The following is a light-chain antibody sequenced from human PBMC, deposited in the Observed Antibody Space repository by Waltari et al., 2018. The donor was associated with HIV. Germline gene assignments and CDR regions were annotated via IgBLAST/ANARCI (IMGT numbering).Light chain of an antibody. Sequence: SSDLTQDPAVSVALGPTVRITCQGDSLRSYYASWYQQKPGQAPVIVTYGKNNRPSGMPDRFSGSSSGNTASLTITGAQAEDEADYYCNCRDSSGKHYVFGTGTKVTVL. CDR3: NCRDSSGKHYV. V-gene: IGLV3-19*01. CDR1: SLRSYY. J-gene: IGLJ1*01. CDR2: GKN.